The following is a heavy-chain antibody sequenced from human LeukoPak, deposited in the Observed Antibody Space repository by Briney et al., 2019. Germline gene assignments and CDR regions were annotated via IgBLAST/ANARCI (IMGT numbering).Heavy chain of an antibody. J-gene: IGHJ4*02. V-gene: IGHV1-18*01. D-gene: IGHD3-9*01. Sequence: ASVKVSCKASGCTFTSYGISWVRQAPGQGFEWMGWISAYNGNTNYAQKLQGRVTMTTDTSTSTAYMELRSLRSDDTAVYYYARPSGGYFDWLVIDYWGQGTLVTVSS. CDR3: ARPSGGYFDWLVIDY. CDR2: ISAYNGNT. CDR1: GCTFTSYG.